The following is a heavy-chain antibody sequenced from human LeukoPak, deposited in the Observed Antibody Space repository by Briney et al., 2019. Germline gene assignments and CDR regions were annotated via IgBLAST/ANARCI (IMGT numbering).Heavy chain of an antibody. V-gene: IGHV1-2*02. CDR2: INPNSGGT. CDR3: ARGEEITIFGVVIRHDY. CDR1: GYTFTGYY. Sequence: ASVKVSCKASGYTFTGYYMHWVRQAPGQGLEWMGWINPNSGGTNYAQKFQGRVTMTRDTSISTAYMELSRLRPDDTAVYYCARGEEITIFGVVIRHDYWGQGTLDTVSS. J-gene: IGHJ4*02. D-gene: IGHD3-3*01.